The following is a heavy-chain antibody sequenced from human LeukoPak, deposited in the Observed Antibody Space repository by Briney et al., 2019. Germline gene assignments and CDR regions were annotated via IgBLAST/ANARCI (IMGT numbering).Heavy chain of an antibody. CDR2: ISAYNGNT. CDR3: ARSLGYCSGGSCYYFDY. CDR1: GYTFTSYG. V-gene: IGHV1-18*01. D-gene: IGHD2-15*01. Sequence: GATVKVSCKASGYTFTSYGISWVRQAPGQGLEWMGWISAYNGNTNYAQKLQGRVTMTTDTSTSTAYMELRSLRSDDTAVYYCARSLGYCSGGSCYYFDYWGQGTLVTVSS. J-gene: IGHJ4*02.